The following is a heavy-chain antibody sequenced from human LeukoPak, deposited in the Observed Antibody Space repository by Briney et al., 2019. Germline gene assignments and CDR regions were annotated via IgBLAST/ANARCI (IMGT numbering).Heavy chain of an antibody. V-gene: IGHV3-21*01. CDR2: ISSSSSYI. Sequence: GGSLRLSCSASGFTFSSYSMNWVRQAPGKGPEWVSSISSSSSYIYYADSVKGRFTISRDNAKTSLYLQMNSLRAEDTAVYYCARGPFSSGWYFDYWGQGTLVTVSS. D-gene: IGHD6-19*01. CDR1: GFTFSSYS. J-gene: IGHJ4*02. CDR3: ARGPFSSGWYFDY.